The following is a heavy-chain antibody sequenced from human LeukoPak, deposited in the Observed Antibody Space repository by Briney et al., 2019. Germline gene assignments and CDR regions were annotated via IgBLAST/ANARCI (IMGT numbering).Heavy chain of an antibody. V-gene: IGHV3-20*04. CDR1: GFTFDDYG. CDR3: AKDEKAYYDSSPFDY. CDR2: INWNGGST. J-gene: IGHJ4*02. D-gene: IGHD3-22*01. Sequence: GGSLRLSCAASGFTFDDYGMSWVRQAPGKGLEWVSGINWNGGSTGYADSVKGRFTISRDNAKNSLYLQMNSLRAEDTAVYYCAKDEKAYYDSSPFDYWGQGTLVTVSS.